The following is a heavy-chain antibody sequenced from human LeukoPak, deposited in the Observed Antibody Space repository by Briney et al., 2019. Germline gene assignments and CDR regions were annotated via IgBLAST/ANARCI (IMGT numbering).Heavy chain of an antibody. J-gene: IGHJ4*02. CDR1: GGSISSSSYY. D-gene: IGHD4-17*01. CDR3: ARLLPDYGDHGGGLDY. Sequence: SETLSLTCTVSGGSISSSSYYWGWIRQPPGKGLEWIGSIYYSGSTYYNPSLKSRVTISVDTSKNQFSLKLSSVTAADTAVYYCARLLPDYGDHGGGLDYWGQGTLVTVSS. CDR2: IYYSGST. V-gene: IGHV4-39*01.